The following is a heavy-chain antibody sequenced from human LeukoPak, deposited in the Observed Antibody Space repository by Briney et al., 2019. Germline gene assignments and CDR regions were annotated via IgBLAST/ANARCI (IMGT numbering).Heavy chain of an antibody. CDR2: ISSSSSYI. Sequence: GGSLRLSCAASGFTFSSYSMNWVRQAPGKGLEWVSSISSSSSYIYYADSVKGRFTISRDNAKKSLYLQMHSLRAEDTAVYYCARGVRDGYPYYFDYWGQGTLVTVSS. D-gene: IGHD5-24*01. J-gene: IGHJ4*02. CDR1: GFTFSSYS. CDR3: ARGVRDGYPYYFDY. V-gene: IGHV3-21*01.